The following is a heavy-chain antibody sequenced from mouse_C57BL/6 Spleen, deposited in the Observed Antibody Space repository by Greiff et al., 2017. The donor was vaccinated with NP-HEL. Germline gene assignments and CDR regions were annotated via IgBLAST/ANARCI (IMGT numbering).Heavy chain of an antibody. V-gene: IGHV1-18*01. CDR2: INPNNGGT. J-gene: IGHJ1*03. CDR3: ARDHNYYGSSSWYFDV. CDR1: GYTFTDYN. D-gene: IGHD1-1*01. Sequence: EVQLQQSGPELVKPGASVKIPCKASGYTFTDYNMDWVKQSHGKSLEWIGDINPNNGGTIYNQKFKGKATLTVDKSSSTAYMELRSLTSEDTAVYYCARDHNYYGSSSWYFDVWGTGTTVTVSS.